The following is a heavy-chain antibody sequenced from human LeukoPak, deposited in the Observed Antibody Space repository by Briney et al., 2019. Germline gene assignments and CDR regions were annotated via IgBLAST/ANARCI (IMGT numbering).Heavy chain of an antibody. D-gene: IGHD3-22*01. CDR1: GFTFSSYA. CDR2: ISGSGGT. CDR3: ARAVHTSGYSTFGY. V-gene: IGHV3-23*01. J-gene: IGHJ4*02. Sequence: GGSLRLSCAASGFTFSSYAMSWVRQAPGKGLEWVSAISGSGGTYYADSVKGRFTISRDNSKNTLYLQMNSLRAEDTAIYYCARAVHTSGYSTFGYWGQGTLVTVPS.